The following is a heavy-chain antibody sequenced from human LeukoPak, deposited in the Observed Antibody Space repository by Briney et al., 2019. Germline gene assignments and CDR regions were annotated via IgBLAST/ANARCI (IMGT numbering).Heavy chain of an antibody. CDR3: ARQTLTGSYYYYYGMDV. Sequence: GESLKISYKGSGYSFTSYWIAWVRQMPGKGLEWMGIIYPGDSDTRYSPSFQGQVTISADKSISTAYLQWSSLKASDTAMYYCARQTLTGSYYYYYGMDVWGQGTAVTVSS. D-gene: IGHD1-20*01. CDR1: GYSFTSYW. V-gene: IGHV5-51*01. J-gene: IGHJ6*02. CDR2: IYPGDSDT.